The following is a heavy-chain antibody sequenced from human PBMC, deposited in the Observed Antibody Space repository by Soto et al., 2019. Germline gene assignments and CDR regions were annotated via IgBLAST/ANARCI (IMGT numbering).Heavy chain of an antibody. CDR2: IIPIFGTA. Sequence: GASVKVSCKASGGTFSSYAISWVRQAPGQGLEWMGGIIPIFGTANYAQKFQGRVTITADESTSTAYMELSSLRSEDTAVYYCARSMHIGTRSWFDPWGQGTLVTVSS. J-gene: IGHJ5*02. D-gene: IGHD2-21*01. CDR1: GGTFSSYA. V-gene: IGHV1-69*13. CDR3: ARSMHIGTRSWFDP.